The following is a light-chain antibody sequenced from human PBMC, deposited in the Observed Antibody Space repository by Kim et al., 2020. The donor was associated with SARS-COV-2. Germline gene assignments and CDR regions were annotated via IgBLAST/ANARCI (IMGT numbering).Light chain of an antibody. CDR3: QHYSRFPYT. V-gene: IGKV1-5*03. CDR2: LAS. Sequence: SASVGDRVTITCRASENIGTWLAWYQQKPGRAPSLLIYLASTLESGVPSRFSGTGSGTEFSLSITSLQPDDFATYYCQHYSRFPYTFGQGTKREI. J-gene: IGKJ2*01. CDR1: ENIGTW.